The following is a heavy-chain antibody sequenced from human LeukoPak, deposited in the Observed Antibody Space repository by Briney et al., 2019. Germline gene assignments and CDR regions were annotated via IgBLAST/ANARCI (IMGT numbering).Heavy chain of an antibody. CDR3: ARDRTIFGVFYGMDV. CDR2: MNPNSGNT. CDR1: GYTFTSYD. D-gene: IGHD3-3*01. V-gene: IGHV1-8*01. Sequence: ASVKVSCKASGYTFTSYDINWVRQATGQGLEWMGWMNPNSGNTGYAQKFQGRVTMTRNTSISTAYMELCSLRSEDTAVYYCARDRTIFGVFYGMDVWGQGTTVTVSS. J-gene: IGHJ6*02.